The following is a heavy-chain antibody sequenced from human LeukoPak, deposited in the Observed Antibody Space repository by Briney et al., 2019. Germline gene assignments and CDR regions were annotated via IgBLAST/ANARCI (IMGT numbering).Heavy chain of an antibody. D-gene: IGHD6-19*01. J-gene: IGHJ4*02. CDR2: IWYDGSNK. CDR1: GFTFSSYG. Sequence: PGGSLRLSCAASGFTFSSYGMHWVRQAPGKGLEWVAVIWYDGSNKYYADSVKGRFTISRDNSKNTLYLQMNSLRAEDRAVYYCARGGSVAGTFDYWGQGTLVTVSS. V-gene: IGHV3-33*01. CDR3: ARGGSVAGTFDY.